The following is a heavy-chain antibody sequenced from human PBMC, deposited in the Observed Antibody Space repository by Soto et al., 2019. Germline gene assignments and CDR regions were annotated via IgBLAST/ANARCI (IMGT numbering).Heavy chain of an antibody. CDR2: INAGNGNT. J-gene: IGHJ6*02. V-gene: IGHV1-3*01. CDR1: GYTFTSYA. Sequence: ASVKVSCKASGYTFTSYAMHWVRQAPGQRLEWMGWINAGNGNTKYSQKFQGRVTITRDTSASTAYMELSSLRSEDTAVYYCARATGLYDILTGYYDYYYGMDVWGQGTTVTVSS. D-gene: IGHD3-9*01. CDR3: ARATGLYDILTGYYDYYYGMDV.